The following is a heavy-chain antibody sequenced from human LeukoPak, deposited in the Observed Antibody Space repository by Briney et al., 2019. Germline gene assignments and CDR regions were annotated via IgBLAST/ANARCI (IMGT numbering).Heavy chain of an antibody. V-gene: IGHV3-20*04. D-gene: IGHD3-3*01. CDR2: INWNGGST. CDR1: GFTFDDYG. J-gene: IGHJ4*02. Sequence: GGSLRLSCAASGFTFDDYGMSWVRQAPGKGLEWVSGINWNGGSTGYADSVKGRFTISRDNAKNSLYLQMNSLRAEDTAVYYCAKSFTIFGVVIRMYYFDYWGQGTLVTVSS. CDR3: AKSFTIFGVVIRMYYFDY.